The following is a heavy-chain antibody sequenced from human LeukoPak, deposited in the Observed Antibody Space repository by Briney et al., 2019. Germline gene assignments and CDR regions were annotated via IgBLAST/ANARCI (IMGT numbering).Heavy chain of an antibody. J-gene: IGHJ4*02. D-gene: IGHD2-2*01. CDR2: IYPGDSDT. V-gene: IGHV5-51*01. Sequence: GESLKICCRGSGYSFTTYWIGWVRQMPGKGLEWMGIIYPGDSDTRYSPSFQGQVTMSADKSINTAYPQWSSLKASDTAMYYCARRQGCSSTSCPPDSWGQGALVTVSS. CDR1: GYSFTTYW. CDR3: ARRQGCSSTSCPPDS.